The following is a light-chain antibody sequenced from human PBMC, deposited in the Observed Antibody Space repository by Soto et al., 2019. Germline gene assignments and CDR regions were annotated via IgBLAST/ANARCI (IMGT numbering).Light chain of an antibody. CDR2: GAS. Sequence: EIVLTQSPGTLSLSPGDRATLSCRASQSVTSDYLAWYQQKPGQAPRLLIYGASIRATGVPDRFSGSGSGTDFTLTISRLEPEDFAVYYCQQYGSSGTFGQGTKVDIK. V-gene: IGKV3-20*01. CDR1: QSVTSDY. J-gene: IGKJ1*01. CDR3: QQYGSSGT.